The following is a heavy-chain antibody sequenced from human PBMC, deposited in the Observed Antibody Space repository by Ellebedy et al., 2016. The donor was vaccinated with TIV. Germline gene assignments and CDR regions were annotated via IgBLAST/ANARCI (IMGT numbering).Heavy chain of an antibody. V-gene: IGHV3-7*01. CDR2: IKQDGSEK. D-gene: IGHD6-19*01. J-gene: IGHJ4*02. CDR1: GFTFGNCG. CDR3: VGEPMRDSGVDRTLYLDY. Sequence: GGSLRLXXGASGFTFGNCGMHWVRQSPGTGLGGVADIKQDGSEKYYVDSVKGRFTISRDNAKNSLYLQMNSLRAEDTAVYFCVGEPMRDSGVDRTLYLDYWGQGILVTVSP.